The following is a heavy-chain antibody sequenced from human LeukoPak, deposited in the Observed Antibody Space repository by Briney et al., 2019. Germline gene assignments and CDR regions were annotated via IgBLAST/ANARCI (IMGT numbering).Heavy chain of an antibody. V-gene: IGHV3-30*01. CDR2: ISYDGSNK. J-gene: IGHJ4*02. CDR1: GFTFSRYA. CDR3: ARDRERYTVTYYFDY. D-gene: IGHD4-11*01. Sequence: PGRSLRLSCAASGFTFSRYAMHWVRQAPGKGLEWVAVISYDGSNKYYADSVKGRFTISRDNSKNTLYLQMNSLRAEDTAVYYCARDRERYTVTYYFDYWGQGTLVTVSS.